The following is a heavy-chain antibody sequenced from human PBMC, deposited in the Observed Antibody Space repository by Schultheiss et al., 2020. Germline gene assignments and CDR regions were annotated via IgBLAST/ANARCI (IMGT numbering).Heavy chain of an antibody. D-gene: IGHD6-13*01. J-gene: IGHJ6*02. CDR3: ARVPSIAAAGIGGMDV. V-gene: IGHV3-30*03. CDR1: GFTFRNHG. CDR2: ISYDGSNK. Sequence: GSLRLSCAASGFTFRNHGMHWVRQAPGKGLEWVAVISYDGSNKYYADSVKGRFTISRDNSKNTLYLQMDSLRAEDTAVYYCARVPSIAAAGIGGMDVWGQGTTVTVSS.